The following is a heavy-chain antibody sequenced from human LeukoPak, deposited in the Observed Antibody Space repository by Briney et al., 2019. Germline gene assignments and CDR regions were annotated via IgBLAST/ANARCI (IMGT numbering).Heavy chain of an antibody. Sequence: ASVKVSCKASGYTFTSYGISWVRQAPGQGLEWMGWISAYNGNTNYAQKLQGRVTMTTDTSTSTAYMELRSLRSDDTAVYYWAREDCSSTSCYAANYYMDVWGKGTTVTVSS. D-gene: IGHD2-2*01. CDR2: ISAYNGNT. CDR1: GYTFTSYG. J-gene: IGHJ6*03. CDR3: AREDCSSTSCYAANYYMDV. V-gene: IGHV1-18*01.